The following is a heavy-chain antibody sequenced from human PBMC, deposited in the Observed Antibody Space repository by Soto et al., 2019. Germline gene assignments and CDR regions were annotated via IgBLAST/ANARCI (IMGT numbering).Heavy chain of an antibody. CDR1: GGTFSSYA. D-gene: IGHD3-22*01. V-gene: IGHV1-69*13. Sequence: SVKVSCKASGGTFSSYAISWVRQAPGQGLEWMGGIIPIFGTANYAQKFQGRVTITADESTSTAYMELSSLRSEDTAVYYCARDPSAYYDSSGPYYYYGMDVWGQGTTVTVSS. J-gene: IGHJ6*02. CDR2: IIPIFGTA. CDR3: ARDPSAYYDSSGPYYYYGMDV.